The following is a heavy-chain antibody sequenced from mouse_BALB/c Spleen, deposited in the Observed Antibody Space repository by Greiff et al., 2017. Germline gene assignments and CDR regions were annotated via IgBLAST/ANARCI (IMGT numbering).Heavy chain of an antibody. D-gene: IGHD1-1*01. CDR3: ARNLGYYGSSYVRRDAMDY. Sequence: QVQLKESGPGLVQPSQSLSITCTVSGFSLTSYGVHWVRQSPGKGLEWLGVIWSGGSTDYNAAFISRLSISKDNSKSQVFFKMNSLQANDTAIYYCARNLGYYGSSYVRRDAMDYWGQGTSVTVSS. CDR1: GFSLTSYG. V-gene: IGHV2-2*02. CDR2: IWSGGST. J-gene: IGHJ4*01.